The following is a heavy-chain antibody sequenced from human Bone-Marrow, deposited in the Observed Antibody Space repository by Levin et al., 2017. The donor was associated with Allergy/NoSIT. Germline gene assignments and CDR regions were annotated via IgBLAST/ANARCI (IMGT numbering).Heavy chain of an antibody. CDR2: IYPDGSST. CDR1: GFTFSSYW. D-gene: IGHD2-15*01. V-gene: IGHV3-74*01. CDR3: TRDGGGLGY. J-gene: IGHJ4*02. Sequence: GESLKISCAASGFTFSSYWMHWVRQPPGKGLVWVSRIYPDGSSTTYADSVQGRFTISRDNAKNTLYLQMNSLRTEDTDVYYCTRDGGGLGYWGQGTLVTVSS.